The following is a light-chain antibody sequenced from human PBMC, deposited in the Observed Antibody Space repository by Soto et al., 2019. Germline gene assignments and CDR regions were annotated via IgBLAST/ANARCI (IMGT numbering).Light chain of an antibody. CDR1: QSVSSTS. V-gene: IGKV3-20*01. CDR2: GAS. CDR3: QQYDGSPPWT. J-gene: IGKJ1*01. Sequence: EIVLTQSPGTLSFSPGERATLSCRASQSVSSTSLAWYQQKPGQAPRLLIYGASNRATGIPDRCSGSGSGTECTLTISRLEPEDFAVYCCQQYDGSPPWTFGLGTKVEFK.